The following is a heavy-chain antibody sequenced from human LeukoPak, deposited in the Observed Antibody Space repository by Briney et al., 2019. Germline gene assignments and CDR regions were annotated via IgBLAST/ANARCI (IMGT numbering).Heavy chain of an antibody. Sequence: PGGSLRLSCVGSGYIFSSYWMNWVRQAPGKGLEWVANIKQDGSEKYHVDSVKGRFTISRDNAKNSLYLQMDSLRVEDTAVYYCATSHSSGWLYYFDYWGQGTLVTVSS. D-gene: IGHD6-19*01. V-gene: IGHV3-7*01. CDR3: ATSHSSGWLYYFDY. CDR2: IKQDGSEK. CDR1: GYIFSSYW. J-gene: IGHJ4*02.